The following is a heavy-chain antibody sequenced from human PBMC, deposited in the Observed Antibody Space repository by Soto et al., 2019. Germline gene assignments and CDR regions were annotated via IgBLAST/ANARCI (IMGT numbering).Heavy chain of an antibody. V-gene: IGHV1-18*01. CDR2: ISAYNGNT. Sequence: QIQLVQSGAEVKKPGASVKVSCKASGYTFSSYHITWVRQAPGQGLEWMGWISAYNGNTNYAQNLQGRVTMTTDPSTSTAYIELRSLRSADTAVYYGARDLPPVDYWGQGTLVTVSS. J-gene: IGHJ4*02. CDR1: GYTFSSYH. CDR3: ARDLPPVDY.